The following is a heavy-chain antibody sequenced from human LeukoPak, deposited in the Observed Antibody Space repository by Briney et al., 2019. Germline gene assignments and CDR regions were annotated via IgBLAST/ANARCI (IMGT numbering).Heavy chain of an antibody. J-gene: IGHJ4*02. V-gene: IGHV4-61*05. CDR2: IYYSGST. CDR3: ASVSMAAALH. D-gene: IGHD6-13*01. Sequence: SETLSLTCTVSGGSISSSSYYWSWIRQPPGKGLEWIGYIYYSGSTNYNPSLKSRVTISVDTSKNQFSLKLSSVTAADTAVYYCASVSMAAALHWGQGTLVTVSS. CDR1: GGSISSSSYY.